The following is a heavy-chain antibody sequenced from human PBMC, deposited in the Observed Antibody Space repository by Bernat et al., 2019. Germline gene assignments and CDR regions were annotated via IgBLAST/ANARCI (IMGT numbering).Heavy chain of an antibody. CDR1: GFTFSGYW. CDR3: ARVPTRTFYYMDV. V-gene: IGHV3-74*01. D-gene: IGHD2-2*01. Sequence: EVLLVESGGGLVQPGGSLRLSCAASGFTFSGYWMHWVRQAPGKGLEWVSRINSDGTSTTYADSVEGRVTISRDNAKNTLYLQMNNMRDEDTAVYYCARVPTRTFYYMDVWGNGTTVTVSS. J-gene: IGHJ6*03. CDR2: INSDGTST.